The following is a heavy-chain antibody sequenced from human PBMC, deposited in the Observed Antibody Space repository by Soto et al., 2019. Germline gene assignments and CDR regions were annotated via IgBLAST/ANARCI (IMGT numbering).Heavy chain of an antibody. V-gene: IGHV1-69*02. CDR3: ATCTLGLEKYYYYGMDV. D-gene: IGHD1-1*01. CDR2: IIPILGIA. Sequence: QVQLVQSGAEVKKPGSSVKVSCKASGGTFNSYTISWVRQAPGQGLEWMGRIIPILGIANYAQKFQGRVTITADKSTSTAYMELSSLRSEDTAVYYCATCTLGLEKYYYYGMDVGGQGTTVTVSS. J-gene: IGHJ6*02. CDR1: GGTFNSYT.